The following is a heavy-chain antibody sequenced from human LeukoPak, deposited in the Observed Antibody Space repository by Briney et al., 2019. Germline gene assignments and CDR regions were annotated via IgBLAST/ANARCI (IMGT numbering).Heavy chain of an antibody. CDR3: ARDQLAARQPGYFDY. Sequence: SVTVSCKASGGTFSSYAISWVRQAPGQGLEWMGGIIPIFGTANYAQKFQGRVTITTDESTSTAYIELSSLRSEDTAVYDCARDQLAARQPGYFDYWGQGTLVTVSS. J-gene: IGHJ4*02. CDR2: IIPIFGTA. D-gene: IGHD6-6*01. CDR1: GGTFSSYA. V-gene: IGHV1-69*05.